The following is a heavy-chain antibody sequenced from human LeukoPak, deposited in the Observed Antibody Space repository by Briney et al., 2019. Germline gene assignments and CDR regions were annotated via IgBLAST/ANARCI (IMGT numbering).Heavy chain of an antibody. V-gene: IGHV3-43D*03. J-gene: IGHJ6*03. CDR1: GFTFDDSV. CDR3: AKDIGATSSSSSEFSYYYYMDV. CDR2: ISWDGGSP. Sequence: GGSLRLSCAASGFTFDDSVVHWVREAPGKGLEWVSLISWDGGSPYYADSVKGRFTISRDNSKNSLYLQMNSLRAEDTALYYCAKDIGATSSSSSEFSYYYYMDVWGKGTTVTVSS. D-gene: IGHD6-6*01.